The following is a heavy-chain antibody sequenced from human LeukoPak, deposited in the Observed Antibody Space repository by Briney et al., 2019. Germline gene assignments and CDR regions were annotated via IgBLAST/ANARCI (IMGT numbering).Heavy chain of an antibody. J-gene: IGHJ4*02. D-gene: IGHD5-18*01. V-gene: IGHV4-39*07. CDR1: GGSISGTSYY. Sequence: SETLSLTCTVSGGSISGTSYYWGWIRQPPGKGLEWIGSIYYSGSTYYNPSLKSRVTISVDTSRNQFSLKLSSVTAADTAVYYCARVPTLYSYGYDWGQGTLVTVSS. CDR3: ARVPTLYSYGYD. CDR2: IYYSGST.